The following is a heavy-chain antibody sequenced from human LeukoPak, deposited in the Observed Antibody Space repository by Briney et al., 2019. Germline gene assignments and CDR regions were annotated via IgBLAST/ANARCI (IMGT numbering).Heavy chain of an antibody. V-gene: IGHV4-61*02. J-gene: IGHJ5*02. CDR1: GGSISSGSYY. Sequence: PSETLSLTCTVSGGSISSGSYYWSWIRQPAGKGLEWIGRIYTSGSTNYNPSLKSRVTISVDTSKNQFSLKLSSVTAADTAVYYCARELLWFGEFDWFDPWGQGTLVTVSS. D-gene: IGHD3-10*01. CDR3: ARELLWFGEFDWFDP. CDR2: IYTSGST.